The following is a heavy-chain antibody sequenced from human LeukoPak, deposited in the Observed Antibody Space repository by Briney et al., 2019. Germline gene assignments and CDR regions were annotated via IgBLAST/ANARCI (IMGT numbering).Heavy chain of an antibody. J-gene: IGHJ3*02. Sequence: LPGGSLRLSCAASEFTFSRYGMHWVRQAPGKGLEWVAFIRYDGSNKYYADSVKGRFTISRDNSRNTLYMQMNSLRAEDTAVYYCAREGFSTESAFDIWGQGTMVTVSS. V-gene: IGHV3-30*02. CDR3: AREGFSTESAFDI. CDR1: EFTFSRYG. CDR2: IRYDGSNK. D-gene: IGHD2/OR15-2a*01.